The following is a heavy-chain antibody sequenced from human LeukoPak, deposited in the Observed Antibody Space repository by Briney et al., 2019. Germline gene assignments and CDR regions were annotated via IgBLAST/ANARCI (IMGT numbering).Heavy chain of an antibody. CDR3: ARGGGLDV. CDR2: INHNGNVN. Sequence: GGSLRLSCAASGFTFSSYWMNWARQAPGKGLEWVASINHNGNVNYYVDSVKGRFTISRNNAKNSLHLQMSNLRAEDTAVYFCARGGGLDVWGQGATVTVSS. D-gene: IGHD3-16*01. J-gene: IGHJ6*02. V-gene: IGHV3-7*03. CDR1: GFTFSSYW.